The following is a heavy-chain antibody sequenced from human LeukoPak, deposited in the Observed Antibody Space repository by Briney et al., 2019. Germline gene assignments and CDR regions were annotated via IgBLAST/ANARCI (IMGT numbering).Heavy chain of an antibody. CDR2: MNPNSGST. Sequence: GASVKVSCKASGYTFTSYDINWVRQATGQGLEWMGWMNPNSGSTGYAQKFQGRVTMTRNTSISTAYMELSSLRSEDTAVYYCARGIYYDSNPGDYGMDVWGQGTTVTVSS. CDR3: ARGIYYDSNPGDYGMDV. V-gene: IGHV1-8*01. CDR1: GYTFTSYD. D-gene: IGHD3-22*01. J-gene: IGHJ6*02.